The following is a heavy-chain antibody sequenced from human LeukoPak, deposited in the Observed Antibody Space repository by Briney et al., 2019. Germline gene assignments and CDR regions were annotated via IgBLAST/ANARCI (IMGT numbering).Heavy chain of an antibody. CDR1: GGTFSSYA. V-gene: IGHV1-69*05. CDR3: ANSRDGYNHY. J-gene: IGHJ4*02. Sequence: ASVKVSCKASGGTFSSYAISWVRQAPGQGLEWMGGIIPIFGTANYAQKFQSRVTITTDESTSTAYMELSSLRSEDTAVYHCANSRDGYNHYWGQGTLVTVSS. D-gene: IGHD5-24*01. CDR2: IIPIFGTA.